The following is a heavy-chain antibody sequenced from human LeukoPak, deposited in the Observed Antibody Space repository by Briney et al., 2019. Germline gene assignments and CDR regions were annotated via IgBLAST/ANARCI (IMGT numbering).Heavy chain of an antibody. V-gene: IGHV3-30*02. Sequence: GGSLRLSCVASGFTFSDYDMHWVRQDPGKGLEWVASMRNDGSQIYYADSVKGRFTISRDNSKNTLYLQMNSLRAEDTAVYFCARAPRGIAAAAYFDYWGQGTLVTVSS. J-gene: IGHJ4*02. CDR2: MRNDGSQI. CDR3: ARAPRGIAAAAYFDY. CDR1: GFTFSDYD. D-gene: IGHD6-13*01.